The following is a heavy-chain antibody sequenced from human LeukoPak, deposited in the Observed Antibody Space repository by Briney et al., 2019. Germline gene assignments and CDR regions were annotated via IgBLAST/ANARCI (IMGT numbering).Heavy chain of an antibody. CDR1: GGSISSGNYY. J-gene: IGHJ4*02. CDR3: ARATSEDFDS. V-gene: IGHV4-61*02. CDR2: IYTSGST. Sequence: SETLSLTCTVSGGSISSGNYYWSWIRQPAGKGLEWVGRIYTSGSTNYNPSLKSRVTISVDTSKSQFSLKLSSGIAADTAVYYCARATSEDFDSWGQGTLVTVSS.